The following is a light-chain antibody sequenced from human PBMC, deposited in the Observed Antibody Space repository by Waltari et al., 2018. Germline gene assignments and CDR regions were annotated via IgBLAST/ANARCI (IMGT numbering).Light chain of an antibody. CDR3: MQSLQTPVT. V-gene: IGKV2-28*01. CDR1: QRLRQSSGYYL. CDR2: LGS. Sequence: DLVMTQSPLSLPVTPGEPSPSSSRSSQRLRQSSGYYLMDWQQQKPGQSPQLLNDLGSKRGSGVSDRFSGSSSGTDSTLTISRVEAEDVGVYYCMQSLQTPVTFGHGTKVEIK. J-gene: IGKJ1*01.